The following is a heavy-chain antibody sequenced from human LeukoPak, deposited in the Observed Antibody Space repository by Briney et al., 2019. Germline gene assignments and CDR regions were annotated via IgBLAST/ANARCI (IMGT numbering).Heavy chain of an antibody. CDR2: IYYSGST. V-gene: IGHV4-59*01. CDR3: ARGISSFDH. D-gene: IGHD3-10*01. CDR1: GGSISSYY. Sequence: SETLSLTCTVSGGSISSYYWSWIRQPPGKGLEWIGYIYYSGSTNYNPSLKSRVTISVDTSKNQFSLKLSSVTAADTAVYYCARGISSFDHWGQGTLVTVSS. J-gene: IGHJ4*02.